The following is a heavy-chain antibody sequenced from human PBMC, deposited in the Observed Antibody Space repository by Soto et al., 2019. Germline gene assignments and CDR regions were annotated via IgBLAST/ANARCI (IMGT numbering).Heavy chain of an antibody. Sequence: XGSLKLSCSPSGGTSSSYEMNWVSQAPGKGLDWVSYISSSGSTIYYADSVKGRFTISRDNAKNSLYLQMNSLRAEDTAVYYCARAYLSGYYYGMDVWGQGTTVTVSS. CDR2: ISSSGSTI. V-gene: IGHV3-48*03. J-gene: IGHJ6*02. CDR1: GGTSSSYE. D-gene: IGHD3-16*01. CDR3: ARAYLSGYYYGMDV.